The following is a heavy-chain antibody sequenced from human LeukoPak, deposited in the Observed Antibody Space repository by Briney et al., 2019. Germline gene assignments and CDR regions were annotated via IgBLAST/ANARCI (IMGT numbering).Heavy chain of an antibody. Sequence: PSETLSLTCAVYGGSFSGYYWSWIRQPPGKGLEWIGEINHSGSTNYNPSLKSRVTISVDTSKNQFSLKLSSVTAADTAVYYCARGKVVVYRSNSVFNYWGQGTLVTVSS. CDR2: INHSGST. CDR1: GGSFSGYY. V-gene: IGHV4-34*01. D-gene: IGHD2-2*01. CDR3: ARGKVVVYRSNSVFNY. J-gene: IGHJ4*02.